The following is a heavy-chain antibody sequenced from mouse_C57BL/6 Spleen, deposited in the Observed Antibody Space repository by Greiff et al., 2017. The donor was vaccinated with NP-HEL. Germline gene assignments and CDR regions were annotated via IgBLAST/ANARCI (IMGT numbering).Heavy chain of an antibody. CDR3: ARRGIYSNPLAMDY. CDR2: IDPSDSYT. CDR1: GYTFTSYW. D-gene: IGHD2-5*01. Sequence: VKLQESGAELVKPGASVKLSCKASGYTFTSYWMQWVKQRPGQGLEWIGEIDPSDSYTNYNQKFKGKATLTVDTSSSTAYMQLSSLTSEDSAVYYCARRGIYSNPLAMDYWGQGTSVTVSS. V-gene: IGHV1-50*01. J-gene: IGHJ4*01.